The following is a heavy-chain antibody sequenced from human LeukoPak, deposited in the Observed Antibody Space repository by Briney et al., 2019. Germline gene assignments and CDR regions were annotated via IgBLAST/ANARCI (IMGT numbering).Heavy chain of an antibody. CDR1: GYTLTELS. Sequence: GASVKVSCKVSGYTLTELSMHWVRQAPGKGLEWMGGFDPEDGETIYAQKFQGRVTMTEDTSTDTAYMELSSLRSEDTAVYYCATRLRTNWGYSYWGQGTLVTVSS. D-gene: IGHD7-27*01. J-gene: IGHJ4*02. CDR3: ATRLRTNWGYSY. V-gene: IGHV1-24*01. CDR2: FDPEDGET.